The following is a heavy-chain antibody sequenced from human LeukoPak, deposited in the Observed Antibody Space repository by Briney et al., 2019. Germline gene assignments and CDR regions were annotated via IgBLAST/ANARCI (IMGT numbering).Heavy chain of an antibody. Sequence: PSETLSLTCTVSGGSISSSSYYWGWIRQPPGKGLEWIGSIYYSGSTYYNPSLKSRVTISVDTSKNQFSLKLSSVTAADTAVYYCARGPGRSRYDSSGYYPWGQGTLVTVSS. CDR1: GGSISSSSYY. J-gene: IGHJ5*02. CDR2: IYYSGST. D-gene: IGHD3-22*01. CDR3: ARGPGRSRYDSSGYYP. V-gene: IGHV4-39*07.